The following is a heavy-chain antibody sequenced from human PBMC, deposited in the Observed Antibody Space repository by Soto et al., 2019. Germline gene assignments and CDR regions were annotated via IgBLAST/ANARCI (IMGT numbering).Heavy chain of an antibody. CDR3: ARSVRGVTQRFDP. Sequence: PSETLSLTCTVSGGSISSSSYYWGWIRQPPGKGLEWIGSIYYSGSTYYNPSLKSRVTISVDTSKNQFSLKLSSVTAADTAVYYCARSVRGVTQRFDPWGQGTLVTVSS. CDR2: IYYSGST. D-gene: IGHD3-10*01. J-gene: IGHJ5*02. CDR1: GGSISSSSYY. V-gene: IGHV4-39*01.